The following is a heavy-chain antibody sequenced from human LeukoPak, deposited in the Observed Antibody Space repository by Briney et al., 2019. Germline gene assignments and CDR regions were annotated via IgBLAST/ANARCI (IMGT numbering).Heavy chain of an antibody. Sequence: ASVKVSCKASGYTFTGHYMHWVGQAPGQGLEWRGWSNPNSGGTNYAQKFQGRVTMTRDTSISTAYMELSRLRSDDTAVYYCARVQDIVVVPAAPSPVDYWGQGTLVTVSS. D-gene: IGHD2-2*01. CDR2: SNPNSGGT. CDR1: GYTFTGHY. V-gene: IGHV1-2*02. CDR3: ARVQDIVVVPAAPSPVDY. J-gene: IGHJ4*02.